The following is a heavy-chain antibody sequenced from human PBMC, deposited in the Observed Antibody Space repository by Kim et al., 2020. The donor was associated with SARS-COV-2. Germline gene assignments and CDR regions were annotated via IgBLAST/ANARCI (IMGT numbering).Heavy chain of an antibody. Sequence: GGSLRLSCAASGFTFSSYAMHWVRQAPGKGLEWVAVISYDGSNKYYADSVKGRFTISRDNSKNTLYLQMNSLRAEDTAVYYCAKDWEPYYYGSGSLNFDYWGQGTLVTVSS. CDR2: ISYDGSNK. CDR1: GFTFSSYA. D-gene: IGHD3-10*01. V-gene: IGHV3-30*18. CDR3: AKDWEPYYYGSGSLNFDY. J-gene: IGHJ4*02.